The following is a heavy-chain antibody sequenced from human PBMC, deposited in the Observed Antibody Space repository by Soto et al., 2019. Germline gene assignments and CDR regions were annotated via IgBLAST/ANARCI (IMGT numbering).Heavy chain of an antibody. Sequence: SGPTLVNPTQTLILTCTFSGFSLNSNGMCVNWIRQPPGKALEWLALIDWDDDKYYSTSLKTRLTISRDTSKNQVVLTMTNMDPVDTALYYCARTSALPLRYPPGMDVWGQGTTVTVSS. CDR3: ARTSALPLRYPPGMDV. V-gene: IGHV2-70*13. D-gene: IGHD1-1*01. CDR2: IDWDDDK. J-gene: IGHJ6*02. CDR1: GFSLNSNGMC.